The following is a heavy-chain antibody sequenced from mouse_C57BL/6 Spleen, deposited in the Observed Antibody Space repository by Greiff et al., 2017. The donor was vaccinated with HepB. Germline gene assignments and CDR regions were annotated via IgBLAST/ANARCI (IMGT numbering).Heavy chain of an antibody. CDR1: GYTFTDYY. Sequence: VQLQQSGAELVKPGASVKISCKASGYTFTDYYINWVKQRPGQGLEWIGQIGPGSGSTYYNEKFKGKATLTADKYSSTAYMQISSLTSEDSAVYFCATGEIYYEYDGGTFATSLGQGTLVTVSA. CDR2: IGPGSGST. J-gene: IGHJ3*01. V-gene: IGHV1-77*01. CDR3: ATGEIYYEYDGGTFATS. D-gene: IGHD2-4*01.